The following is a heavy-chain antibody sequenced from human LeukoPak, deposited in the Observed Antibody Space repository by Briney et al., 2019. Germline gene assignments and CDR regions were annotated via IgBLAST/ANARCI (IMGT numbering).Heavy chain of an antibody. CDR2: INHRGST. CDR3: ARRSSSWSPFDY. V-gene: IGHV4-34*01. J-gene: IGHJ4*02. D-gene: IGHD6-13*01. Sequence: NPSETLSLTCAIYGGSFSGYYWSWIRQPPGKGLEWIGEINHRGSTNYNPSLKSRVTISVDTSKNQFSLKLSSVTAADTAVYYCARRSSSWSPFDYWGQGTLVTVSS. CDR1: GGSFSGYY.